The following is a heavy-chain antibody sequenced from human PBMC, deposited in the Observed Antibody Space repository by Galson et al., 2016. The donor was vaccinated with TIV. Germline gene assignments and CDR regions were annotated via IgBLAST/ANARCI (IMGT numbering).Heavy chain of an antibody. J-gene: IGHJ4*02. CDR2: VYSSGST. Sequence: ETLSLTCTVSGGSFIGDYWSWIRQPPGKGLEWIGFVYSSGSTMYNPSLESRVTISIDTSKYHFSLTLTSVTAADTAVYYCARLGLCGDNCFSPDYWGQGTLVTVSS. D-gene: IGHD2-21*01. V-gene: IGHV4-59*08. CDR1: GGSFIGDY. CDR3: ARLGLCGDNCFSPDY.